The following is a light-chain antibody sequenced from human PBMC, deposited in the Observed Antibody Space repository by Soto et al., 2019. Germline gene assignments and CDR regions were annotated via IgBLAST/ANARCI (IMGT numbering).Light chain of an antibody. V-gene: IGLV2-8*01. J-gene: IGLJ2*01. CDR2: EVN. Sequence: QSALTQPPSASGSPGQSVTISCTGTSSDVGGNKFVSWYQQHPGKAPRLIIYEVNRRPSGVPDRFSGSKSGNTASLTVSGLQDGDEADYYCSSYISTSTLVFGGGTQLTVL. CDR3: SSYISTSTLV. CDR1: SSDVGGNKF.